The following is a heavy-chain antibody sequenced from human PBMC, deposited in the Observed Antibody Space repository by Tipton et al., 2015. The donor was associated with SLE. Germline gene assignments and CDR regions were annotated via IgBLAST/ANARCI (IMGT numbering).Heavy chain of an antibody. CDR3: AKDVEGRVAAAGALFES. CDR2: ISWNSGSI. CDR1: GFTFDDYA. V-gene: IGHV3-9*01. Sequence: LSLTCAASGFTFDDYAMHWVRQAPGKGLEWVSGISWNSGSIGYADSVRGRFTISRDNAKNSLYLQMNSLRAEDTALYYCAKDVEGRVAAAGALFESWGQGTLLTVSS. J-gene: IGHJ4*02. D-gene: IGHD6-13*01.